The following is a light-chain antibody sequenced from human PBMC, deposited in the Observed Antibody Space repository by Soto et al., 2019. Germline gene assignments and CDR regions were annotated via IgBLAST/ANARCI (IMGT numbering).Light chain of an antibody. V-gene: IGKV1-39*01. Sequence: DIQMTQSPSSLSASVGDRVTITCRASQSISSYLNWYQQKPGKAPKLLIYAAYSLQSGVPSRFSGSGSGTDFTLTISSLQPEDFATYYCKQSYSTPRTFGQGTKVEIK. J-gene: IGKJ1*01. CDR1: QSISSY. CDR2: AAY. CDR3: KQSYSTPRT.